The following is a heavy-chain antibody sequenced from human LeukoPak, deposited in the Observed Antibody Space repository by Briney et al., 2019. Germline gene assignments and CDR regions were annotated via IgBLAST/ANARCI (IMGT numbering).Heavy chain of an antibody. D-gene: IGHD4-11*01. CDR3: ATLYSNYPNWFDP. J-gene: IGHJ5*02. CDR1: GYSFTSYW. CDR2: IYPGDSDT. V-gene: IGHV5-51*01. Sequence: GESLKISCKGSGYSFTSYWIGWVRQMPGKGLEWMGIIYPGDSDTRYSPSFQGQVTIPADKSISTAYLQWSSLKASDTAMYYCATLYSNYPNWFDPWGQGTLVTVSS.